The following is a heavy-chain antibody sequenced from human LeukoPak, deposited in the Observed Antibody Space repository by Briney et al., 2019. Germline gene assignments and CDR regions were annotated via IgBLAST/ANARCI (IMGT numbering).Heavy chain of an antibody. Sequence: SETLSLTCTASGVSISSYYWSWVRQPAGKGLEWVGRIYTSGSTNYNPSLKSRVTMSVDTSKNQFSLKLSSVTAADTAVYYCARDYYGSGSPDANWFDPWGQGTLVTVSS. D-gene: IGHD3-10*01. CDR3: ARDYYGSGSPDANWFDP. CDR1: GVSISSYY. V-gene: IGHV4-4*07. J-gene: IGHJ5*02. CDR2: IYTSGST.